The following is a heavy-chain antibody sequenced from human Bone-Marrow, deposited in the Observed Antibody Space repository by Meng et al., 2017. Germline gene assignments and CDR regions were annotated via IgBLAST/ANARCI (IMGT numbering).Heavy chain of an antibody. Sequence: ASVKVSCKASGYTFTSYGISWVRQAPGQGLEWMGWISAYNGNTNYAQKLQGRVTMTTDTSTSTAYMELRSLRSGDTAVYYCARVHGGYRRGYFDYWGQGTLVTVSS. CDR3: ARVHGGYRRGYFDY. CDR2: ISAYNGNT. CDR1: GYTFTSYG. J-gene: IGHJ4*02. V-gene: IGHV1-18*01. D-gene: IGHD5-12*01.